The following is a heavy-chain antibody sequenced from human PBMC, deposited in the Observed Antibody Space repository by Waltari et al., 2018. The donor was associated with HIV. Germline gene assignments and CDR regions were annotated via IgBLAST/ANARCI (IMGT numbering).Heavy chain of an antibody. Sequence: EVQLVESGGGLVQPGGSLRLSCAASGFTFSSYWMSWVRQAPGKGLEWVANIKQDGSEKYYVDSVKGRFTISRDNAKNSLYLQMNSLRAEDTAVYYCASQYCGGDCYLGYWGQGTLVTVSS. J-gene: IGHJ4*02. CDR2: IKQDGSEK. D-gene: IGHD2-21*02. CDR3: ASQYCGGDCYLGY. V-gene: IGHV3-7*01. CDR1: GFTFSSYW.